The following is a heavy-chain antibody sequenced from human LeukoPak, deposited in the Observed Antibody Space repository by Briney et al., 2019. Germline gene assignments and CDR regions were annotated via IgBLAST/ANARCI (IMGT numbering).Heavy chain of an antibody. CDR2: MYLSGTT. CDR1: GDSINSLDL. V-gene: IGHV4-4*02. D-gene: IGHD4-17*01. Sequence: SETLSLTCTVSGDSINSLDLWSWVRQPPGKGLEWIGEMYLSGTTHSNPSVKSRVTISIDKSKNQFFLNLSSVTAADTAVYYCARDATVTTDYPGHFDYWGQGTLVTVSS. CDR3: ARDATVTTDYPGHFDY. J-gene: IGHJ4*02.